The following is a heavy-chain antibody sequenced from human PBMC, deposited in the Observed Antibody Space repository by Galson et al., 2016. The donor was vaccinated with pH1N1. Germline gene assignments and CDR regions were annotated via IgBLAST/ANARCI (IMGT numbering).Heavy chain of an antibody. D-gene: IGHD3-9*01. CDR3: TRARYNLLTGYLIDY. J-gene: IGHJ4*02. V-gene: IGHV3-49*04. Sequence: LRLSCAASGFSFGDYAMSWVRQAPGKGLEWVGLIRSKVYGGTTEYAASVKGRFTILRDDSKYIAYLQMNSLRTEDTAVYFCTRARYNLLTGYLIDYWGQGTLVTVSS. CDR1: GFSFGDYA. CDR2: IRSKVYGGTT.